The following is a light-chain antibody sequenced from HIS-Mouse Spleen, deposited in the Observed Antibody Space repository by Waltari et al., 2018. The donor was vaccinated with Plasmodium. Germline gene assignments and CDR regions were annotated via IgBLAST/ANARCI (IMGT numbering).Light chain of an antibody. CDR3: CSYAGSSTVV. CDR1: SSDVGSYNL. J-gene: IGLJ2*01. Sequence: QSALTQPASVSGSPGQSITISCTGTSSDVGSYNLFSWYQQHPGKAPKLMLYEGIKRPSGVSNRFSGSKAGNTASLTISGLQAEDEADYYCCSYAGSSTVVFGGGTKLTVL. CDR2: EGI. V-gene: IGLV2-23*01.